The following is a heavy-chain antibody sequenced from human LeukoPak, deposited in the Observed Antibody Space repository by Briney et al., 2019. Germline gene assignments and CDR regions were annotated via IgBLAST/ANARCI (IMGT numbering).Heavy chain of an antibody. D-gene: IGHD6-13*01. J-gene: IGHJ4*02. CDR3: ARFSSSWHYFDY. CDR1: GGSISSISDY. CDR2: IYYAGST. V-gene: IGHV4-39*01. Sequence: PSETLSLTSTVSGGSISSISDYWGWIRQPPGKGLEWIVSIYYAGSTYYNPSLKSRVTISVDTSKNQFSLKLSSVTAADTAVYYCARFSSSWHYFDYWGQRT.